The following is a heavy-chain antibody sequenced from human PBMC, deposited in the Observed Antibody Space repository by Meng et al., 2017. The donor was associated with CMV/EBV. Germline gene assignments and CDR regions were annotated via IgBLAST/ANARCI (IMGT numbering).Heavy chain of an antibody. CDR3: ARDGNYRGV. J-gene: IGHJ4*02. Sequence: QLVESGGGLIQPGGSLRLSCAASGFTVSNNYMRWFRQAPGKGLEWVSLIYSEGTTDYADSVKGRFTISRDNSKNTLYLQMNSLRAEDTAVYYCARDGNYRGVWGQGTLVTVSS. CDR2: IYSEGTT. V-gene: IGHV3-53*01. CDR1: GFTVSNNY. D-gene: IGHD1-7*01.